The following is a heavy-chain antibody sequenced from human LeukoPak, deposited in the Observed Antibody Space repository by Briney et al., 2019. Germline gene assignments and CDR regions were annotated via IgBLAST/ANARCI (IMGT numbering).Heavy chain of an antibody. CDR1: GFTFSGFA. D-gene: IGHD2/OR15-2a*01. CDR2: ISGSSGST. J-gene: IGHJ6*02. CDR3: AKDLSPLYYYYGMDV. V-gene: IGHV3-23*01. Sequence: PGGSLRLSCAASGFTFSGFAMSWVRQAPGQGLEWVSSISGSSGSTYYADSVKGRFTISRDNSKNTLYLQMNSLRAEDTAIYYCAKDLSPLYYYYGMDVWGQGTTVTVSS.